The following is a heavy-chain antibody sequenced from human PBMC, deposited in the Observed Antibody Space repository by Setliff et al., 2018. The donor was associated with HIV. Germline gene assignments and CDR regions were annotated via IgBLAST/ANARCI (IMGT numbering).Heavy chain of an antibody. D-gene: IGHD3-22*01. CDR2: INPNSGGT. Sequence: ASVKVSCKTSGYTLTGYHMHWVRQAPGQGLEWMGWINPNSGGTIYAQKFQDRVTVTRDTSSSTAYMELSRLRSDDTAVYYCATGRDSSGYYFLADYWGRGTLVTVSS. CDR3: ATGRDSSGYYFLADY. CDR1: GYTLTGYH. J-gene: IGHJ4*02. V-gene: IGHV1-2*02.